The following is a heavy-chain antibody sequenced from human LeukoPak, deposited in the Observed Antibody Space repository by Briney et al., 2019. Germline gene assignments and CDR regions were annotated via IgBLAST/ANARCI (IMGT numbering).Heavy chain of an antibody. J-gene: IGHJ4*02. Sequence: GGSLRLSCAASGFTFSSYWMSWVRHAPGKGLEGVANIKQDGSEKYYVDSVKGRFTISRDNAKNSLDLHMNSLRAEDTAVYYCARHQWLDYWGQGTLVTVSS. CDR1: GFTFSSYW. CDR3: ARHQWLDY. CDR2: IKQDGSEK. D-gene: IGHD6-19*01. V-gene: IGHV3-7*05.